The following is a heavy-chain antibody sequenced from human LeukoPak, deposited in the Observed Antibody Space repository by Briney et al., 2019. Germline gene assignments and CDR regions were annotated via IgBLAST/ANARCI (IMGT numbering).Heavy chain of an antibody. Sequence: GGSLRLSCAASGFTFSSYSMNWVRQAPGKGLEWVSSISSSSSYIYYADSVKGRFTISRDNAKNSLYLQMNSLRAEDTAVYYCARGSYDKRFAFDIWGQGTMVTVSS. J-gene: IGHJ3*02. CDR1: GFTFSSYS. V-gene: IGHV3-21*01. CDR3: ARGSYDKRFAFDI. D-gene: IGHD3-10*01. CDR2: ISSSSSYI.